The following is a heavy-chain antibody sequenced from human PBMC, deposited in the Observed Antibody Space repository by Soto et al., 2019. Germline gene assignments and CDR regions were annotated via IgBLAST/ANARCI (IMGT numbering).Heavy chain of an antibody. Sequence: QVQLVQPGAEVKKPGASVKVSCKTPGYTFTNYDINWVRQATGQGLEWMGWMSPSTGNTGSAQKLQDRLTLTRDTSTSTAYMELSSLTCEDTALYFCAALARCGQGTLVTVSS. V-gene: IGHV1-8*01. D-gene: IGHD3-3*02. CDR2: MSPSTGNT. CDR3: AALAR. J-gene: IGHJ4*02. CDR1: GYTFTNYD.